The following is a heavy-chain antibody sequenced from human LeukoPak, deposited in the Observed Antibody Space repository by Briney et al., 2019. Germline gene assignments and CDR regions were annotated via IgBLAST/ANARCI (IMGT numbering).Heavy chain of an antibody. CDR2: IYHSGST. D-gene: IGHD1-26*01. CDR1: GYSISSGYY. J-gene: IGHJ4*02. V-gene: IGHV4-38-2*02. CDR3: ARVSGSYLLKSDY. Sequence: SETLSLTCTVSGYSISSGYYWGWIRPPPGKGLEWIGSIYHSGSTYYNPSLKSRVTISVDTSKNQFSLKLSSVTAADTAVYYCARVSGSYLLKSDYWGQGTLVTVSS.